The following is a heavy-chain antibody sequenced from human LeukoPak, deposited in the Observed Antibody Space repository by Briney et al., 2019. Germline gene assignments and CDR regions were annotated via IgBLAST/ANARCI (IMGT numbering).Heavy chain of an antibody. J-gene: IGHJ4*02. CDR3: ARPGGYYGSGSYLDY. CDR2: ISGSSSTI. V-gene: IGHV3-48*01. CDR1: GFTFSSYS. D-gene: IGHD3-10*01. Sequence: PGGSLRLSCAASGFTFSSYSMNWVRQAPGKGLEWVSYISGSSSTIYYADSVKGRFTISRDNSKNTLYLQMNSLRAEDTAVYYCARPGGYYGSGSYLDYWGQGTLVTVSS.